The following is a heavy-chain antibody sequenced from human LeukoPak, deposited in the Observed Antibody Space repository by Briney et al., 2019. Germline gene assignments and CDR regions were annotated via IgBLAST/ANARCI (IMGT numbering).Heavy chain of an antibody. Sequence: SETLSLPCSLWGRPIHWYYWLWLRQPPGRGLAWMGYMYYSGRNNHHPPLKSRVTISVDASMNQYSLKLSYVPAADTAVYYCAGSSHIAAAGTGPYYYYYYDMDVWGKGTTVTVSS. CDR1: GRPIHWYY. D-gene: IGHD6-13*01. V-gene: IGHV4-59*01. CDR3: AGSSHIAAAGTGPYYYYYYDMDV. J-gene: IGHJ6*03. CDR2: MYYSGRN.